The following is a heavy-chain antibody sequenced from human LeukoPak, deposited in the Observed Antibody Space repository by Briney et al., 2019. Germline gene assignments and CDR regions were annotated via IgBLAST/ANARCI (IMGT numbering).Heavy chain of an antibody. CDR2: ISYDGSNK. D-gene: IGHD2/OR15-2a*01. CDR3: ARLRHSNTDHYYYYGMDV. V-gene: IGHV3-30*07. CDR1: AFTFSTYA. J-gene: IGHJ6*02. Sequence: GGSLRLSCAASAFTFSTYAMHWVRQAPGKGLKWVAVISYDGSNKYYADSVKGRFTISRDDSKNTAYLQMNSLKTEDTAVYYCARLRHSNTDHYYYYGMDVWGQGTTVTVSS.